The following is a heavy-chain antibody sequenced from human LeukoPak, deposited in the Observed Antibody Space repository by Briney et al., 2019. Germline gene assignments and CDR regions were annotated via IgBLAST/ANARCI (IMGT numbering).Heavy chain of an antibody. CDR3: AKAYARYYYDSSGLDY. D-gene: IGHD3-22*01. CDR1: GFTFSSYG. J-gene: IGHJ4*02. Sequence: PGGSLRLSCAASGFTFSSYGMHWVRQAPGKGLEWVAVISYDGSNKYYADSVKGRFTISRDNSKNTLYLQMNSLRAEDTAVYYCAKAYARYYYDSSGLDYWGQGTLVTVSS. CDR2: ISYDGSNK. V-gene: IGHV3-30*18.